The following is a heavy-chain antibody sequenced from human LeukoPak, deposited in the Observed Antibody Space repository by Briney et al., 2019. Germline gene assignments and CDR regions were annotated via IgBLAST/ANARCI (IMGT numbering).Heavy chain of an antibody. CDR3: PRNIAVAGRGDYMDV. J-gene: IGHJ6*03. V-gene: IGHV4-39*01. CDR2: KYYSGST. CDR1: GGSISSSRYY. D-gene: IGHD6-19*01. Sequence: SETLSLTCTVSGGSISSSRYYGGWLRPPPGKGLEWIGCKYYSGSTYYHPSLKNRVTIYVDPSKNQFSLKLMSVTAADTAVYYCPRNIAVAGRGDYMDVWGKGTTVTISS.